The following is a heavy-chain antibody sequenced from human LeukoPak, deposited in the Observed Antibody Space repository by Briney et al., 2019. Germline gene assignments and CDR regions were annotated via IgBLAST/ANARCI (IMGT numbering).Heavy chain of an antibody. J-gene: IGHJ3*02. CDR3: ASSPHDAFDI. CDR1: GGFFSGYY. V-gene: IGHV4-34*01. Sequence: PSETLSLTRAVYGGFFSGYYWSWIRQPPGKGLEWIGELNHSGSTNYNPSLKSRVTISVDTSKNQFSLKLSSVTAADTAVYYCASSPHDAFDIWGQGTMVTVSS. CDR2: LNHSGST.